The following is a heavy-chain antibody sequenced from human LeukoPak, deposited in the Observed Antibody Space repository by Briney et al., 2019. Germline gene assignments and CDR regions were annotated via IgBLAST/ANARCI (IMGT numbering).Heavy chain of an antibody. CDR1: GFTFSSYG. CDR2: ISYDGSNK. Sequence: GGPLTLSCAASGFTFSSYGMHWVRQAPGSGLEGVAVISYDGSNKYYAESVKSQFTISRDKSKYTLYLQMNSLRAEDTAVYYCAKGVPHDYWGQGTLVTVSS. CDR3: AKGVPHDY. J-gene: IGHJ4*02. V-gene: IGHV3-30*18.